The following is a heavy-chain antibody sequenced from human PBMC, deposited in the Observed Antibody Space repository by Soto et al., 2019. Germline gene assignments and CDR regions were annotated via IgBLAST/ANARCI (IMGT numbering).Heavy chain of an antibody. CDR1: GFTFSSYG. V-gene: IGHV3-30*03. CDR3: ARRHSGGWYYFDL. CDR2: ISYDGNTK. J-gene: IGHJ4*02. D-gene: IGHD6-19*01. Sequence: GGSLRLSCVAPGFTFSSYGMHWVRQAPGKGLEWVAVISYDGNTKFYADSVKGRFTISRDNSKNTLFLQMDSLTSEDTAVYYCARRHSGGWYYFDLWGQGTLVTVSS.